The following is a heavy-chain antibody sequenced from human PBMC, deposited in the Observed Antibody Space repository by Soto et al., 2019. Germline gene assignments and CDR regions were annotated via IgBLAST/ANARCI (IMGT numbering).Heavy chain of an antibody. CDR2: IYHSGST. Sequence: PSETLSLTCAVSGGSISSGGYSWSWVRQPPGKGLEWIGYIYHSGSTYYNPSLKSRVTISVDRSKNQFFLRLRSVTAADTAVYYCARDPTPWGQGTLVTSPQ. CDR3: ARDPTP. J-gene: IGHJ5*02. V-gene: IGHV4-30-2*01. CDR1: GGSISSGGYS.